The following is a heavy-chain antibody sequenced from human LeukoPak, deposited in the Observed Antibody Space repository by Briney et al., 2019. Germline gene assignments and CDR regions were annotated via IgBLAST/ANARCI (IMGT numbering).Heavy chain of an antibody. Sequence: GGSLRLSCAASGFRFTGFWMSWVRQAPGKGPEWVANINQESTETYYVDSVRGRFTISRDNAKNSLSLQMNSLRVGDTAVYYCAREVDRSFGYWGQGNLVTVSS. V-gene: IGHV3-7*01. J-gene: IGHJ4*02. CDR2: INQESTET. CDR3: AREVDRSFGY. D-gene: IGHD2-15*01. CDR1: GFRFTGFW.